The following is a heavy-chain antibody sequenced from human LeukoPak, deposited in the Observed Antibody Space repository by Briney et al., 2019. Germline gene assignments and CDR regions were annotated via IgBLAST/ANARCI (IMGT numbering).Heavy chain of an antibody. J-gene: IGHJ3*02. CDR1: GFTCSNYA. V-gene: IGHV3-23*01. CDR2: ISGSGGST. D-gene: IGHD3-9*01. CDR3: AKEESYDILTDDAFDI. Sequence: PGGSLRLSCAASGFTCSNYAMSWVRQAPGKGLEWVSAISGSGGSTCYADSVKGRFTISRDNSKNTLYLQMNSLRAEDTAVYYCAKEESYDILTDDAFDIWGQGTMVTVSS.